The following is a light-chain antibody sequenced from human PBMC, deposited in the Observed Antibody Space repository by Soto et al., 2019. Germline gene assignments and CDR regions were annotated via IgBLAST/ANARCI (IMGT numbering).Light chain of an antibody. Sequence: QSVLTQPPSASGTPGQRVTISCSGSSSTIGSNTVNWFQQLPGTAPKLLIYSNNQRPSGVPDRFSGSKSGTSASLAISGLQSEDEADYYCAAWDGSLNGWVFGGGTQLTVL. J-gene: IGLJ3*02. CDR3: AAWDGSLNGWV. V-gene: IGLV1-44*01. CDR2: SNN. CDR1: SSTIGSNT.